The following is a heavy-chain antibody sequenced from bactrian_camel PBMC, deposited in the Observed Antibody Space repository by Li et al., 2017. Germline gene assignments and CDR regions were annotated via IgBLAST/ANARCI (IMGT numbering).Heavy chain of an antibody. Sequence: HVQLVESGGGSVQAGGSLRLSCAASGYTYNRNCMAWFRQAPGKEREGVARIATGSGNTYYADSVKGRFTISKDIAKNTLYLQMDSLKVEDTAMYYCAISRYCVTLGAARDFSYWGQGTQVTVSS. CDR2: IATGSGNT. V-gene: IGHV3S1*01. D-gene: IGHD1*01. J-gene: IGHJ6*01. CDR1: GYTYNRNC. CDR3: AISRYCVTLGAARDFSY.